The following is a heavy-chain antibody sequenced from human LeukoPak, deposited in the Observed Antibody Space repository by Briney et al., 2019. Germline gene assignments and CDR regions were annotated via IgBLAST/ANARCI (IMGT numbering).Heavy chain of an antibody. D-gene: IGHD3-22*01. Sequence: ASVKVSCKASAYTFTGYYIHWVRQAPGQGLECMGWINPNSGGTSYAQNLQGRVTITRDMSITTAYMELGRLRSDDTAVYYCARVGGYDYDSSGYNGLNYWGQGTLVTVSS. CDR1: AYTFTGYY. V-gene: IGHV1-2*02. J-gene: IGHJ4*02. CDR3: ARVGGYDYDSSGYNGLNY. CDR2: INPNSGGT.